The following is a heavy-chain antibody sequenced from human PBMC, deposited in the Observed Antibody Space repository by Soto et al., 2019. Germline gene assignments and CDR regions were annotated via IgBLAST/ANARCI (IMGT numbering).Heavy chain of an antibody. V-gene: IGHV4-34*01. CDR1: GGSFSGYY. CDR2: INHSGST. CDR3: ARAGGSYYDPFDH. D-gene: IGHD1-26*01. J-gene: IGHJ4*02. Sequence: PSETLSLTCAFYGGSFSGYYWSWIRQPPGKGLEWIGEINHSGSTNYNPSLKSRVTISVDTSKNQFSLKLSSVTAADTAVYYCARAGGSYYDPFDHWGQGTLVTVSS.